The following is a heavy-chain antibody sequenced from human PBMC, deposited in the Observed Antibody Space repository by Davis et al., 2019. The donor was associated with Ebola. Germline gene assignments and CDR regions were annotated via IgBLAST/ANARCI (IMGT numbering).Heavy chain of an antibody. D-gene: IGHD4-11*01. V-gene: IGHV4-59*01. CDR1: GCPISSYY. CDR2: IYYSGST. CDR3: ARDTVTTGFDY. J-gene: IGHJ4*02. Sequence: MPGGPLRLSCPVSGCPISSYYWSWIRQPPGKGLESIGYIYYSGSTNYNPSLKSRITISVDTSKNQFSLKLSSVTAADTAVYYCARDTVTTGFDYWGQGTLVTVSS.